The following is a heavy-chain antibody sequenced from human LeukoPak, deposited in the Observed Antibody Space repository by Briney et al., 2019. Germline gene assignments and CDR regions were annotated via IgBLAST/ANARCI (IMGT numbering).Heavy chain of an antibody. D-gene: IGHD3-16*02. CDR1: GYIFTTYW. J-gene: IGHJ4*02. CDR3: ARESGSYRTDY. CDR2: IYPGDSDA. Sequence: GESLKISCKGSGYIFTTYWIAWVRQMPGKGLEWMGIIYPGDSDARYSPSFQGQVTISVDKSISTAYLQWSSLKASDTAMYYCARESGSYRTDYWGQGTLVTVSS. V-gene: IGHV5-51*01.